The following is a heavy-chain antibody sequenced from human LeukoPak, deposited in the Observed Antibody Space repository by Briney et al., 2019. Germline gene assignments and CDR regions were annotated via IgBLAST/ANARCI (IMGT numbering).Heavy chain of an antibody. CDR2: IIPIFGTA. J-gene: IGHJ4*02. Sequence: SVKVSCKASGGTFSSYAITWVRQAPGQRLEWMGRIIPIFGTANYAQKFQGRVTITTDESTSTAYMEPSTLRSDDTAVYYCARERPPGDSSNWFLEGYFDIWGQGTLVTVSS. D-gene: IGHD6-13*01. CDR1: GGTFSSYA. CDR3: ARERPPGDSSNWFLEGYFDI. V-gene: IGHV1-69*05.